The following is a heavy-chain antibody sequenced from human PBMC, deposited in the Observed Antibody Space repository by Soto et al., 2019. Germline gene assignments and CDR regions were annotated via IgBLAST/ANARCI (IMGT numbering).Heavy chain of an antibody. V-gene: IGHV4-30-4*01. D-gene: IGHD5-18*01. J-gene: IGHJ6*02. CDR1: GGSISSGDYY. CDR3: ARASPVVTDV. Sequence: QVQLQESGPGLVKPSQTLSLTCTVSGGSISSGDYYWSWIRQPPGKGLEWIGYIYYSGSTYYNPTLXRXVXIXXDTSTNQFSLKLSSVTAAATAVYYCARASPVVTDVWGQGTTVTVSS. CDR2: IYYSGST.